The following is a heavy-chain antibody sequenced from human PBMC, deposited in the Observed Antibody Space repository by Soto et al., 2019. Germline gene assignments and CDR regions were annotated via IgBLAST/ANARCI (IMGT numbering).Heavy chain of an antibody. V-gene: IGHV4-31*03. CDR2: ISYSGST. J-gene: IGHJ3*02. CDR3: AREGAGPKGSSSWPDDAFDI. CDR1: GGSISSGGYY. D-gene: IGHD6-13*01. Sequence: QVQLQESGPGLVKPSQTLSLTCTVSGGSISSGGYYWSWIRQHPGKGLEWIGYISYSGSTYYNPSLKSRVTISVDTSKDRFSLKRSSVTAADTAVYYCAREGAGPKGSSSWPDDAFDIWGQGTMVTVSS.